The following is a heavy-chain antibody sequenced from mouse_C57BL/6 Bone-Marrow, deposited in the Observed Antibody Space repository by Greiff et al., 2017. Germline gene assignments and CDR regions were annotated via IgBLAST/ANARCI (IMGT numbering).Heavy chain of an antibody. V-gene: IGHV5-17*01. CDR1: GFTFSDYG. J-gene: IGHJ4*01. Sequence: EVKLMESGGGLVKPGGSLKLSCAASGFTFSDYGMHWVRQAPEKGLEWVAYISSGSSTIYYADTVKGRFTISRDNAKNTLFLQMTSLRSEDTAMYYCASMIYYDYEGAMDYWGQGTSVTVSS. CDR2: ISSGSSTI. CDR3: ASMIYYDYEGAMDY. D-gene: IGHD2-4*01.